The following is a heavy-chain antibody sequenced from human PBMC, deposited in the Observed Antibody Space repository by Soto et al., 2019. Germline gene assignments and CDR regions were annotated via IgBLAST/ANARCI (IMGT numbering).Heavy chain of an antibody. D-gene: IGHD6-13*01. V-gene: IGHV1-2*04. J-gene: IGHJ3*02. CDR1: GYTFTGYY. CDR2: INPNSGGT. Sequence: ASVKVSCKASGYTFTGYYMHWVRQAPGQGLEWMGWINPNSGGTNYAQKFQGWVTMTRDTSISTAYMELSRLRSDDTAVYYCARDVELAAAGISAFDIWGQGTMVTVSS. CDR3: ARDVELAAAGISAFDI.